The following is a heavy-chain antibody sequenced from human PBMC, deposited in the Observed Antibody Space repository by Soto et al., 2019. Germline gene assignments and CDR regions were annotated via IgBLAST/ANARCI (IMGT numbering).Heavy chain of an antibody. CDR3: ARELAYYKYFYYMDV. V-gene: IGHV4-59*01. D-gene: IGHD3-10*01. J-gene: IGHJ6*03. CDR1: GGSIISYY. Sequence: PSETLSLTCTVSGGSIISYYWSWIRQPPGKGLEWIGYIYYSGSTNYNPSLKSRVTISVDTSKNQFSLKLSSVTAADTAVYYCARELAYYKYFYYMDVWGKGTTVTVS. CDR2: IYYSGST.